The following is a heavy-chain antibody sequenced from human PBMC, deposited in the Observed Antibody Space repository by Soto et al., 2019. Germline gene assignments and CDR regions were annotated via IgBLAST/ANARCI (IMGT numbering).Heavy chain of an antibody. V-gene: IGHV1-69*02. CDR2: IIPILGIA. D-gene: IGHD3-16*01. J-gene: IGHJ6*02. CDR3: ARAPGRLGGGGGGGIVNYGMDV. Sequence: QVQLVQSGAEVKKPGSSVKVSCKASGGTFSSYTISWVRQAPGQGLEWMGRIIPILGIANYAQKFQGRVTIPAEKPTSTAYRGGSSLRCEDRAVYYCARAPGRLGGGGGGGIVNYGMDVWGQGTTVTVSS. CDR1: GGTFSSYT.